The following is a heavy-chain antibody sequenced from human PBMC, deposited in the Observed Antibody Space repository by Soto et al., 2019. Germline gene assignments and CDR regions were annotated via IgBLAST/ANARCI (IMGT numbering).Heavy chain of an antibody. J-gene: IGHJ4*02. V-gene: IGHV3-9*01. Sequence: VQLVESGGGLVQPGRSLRLSCAASGFTFDDYAMHWVRQGPGKGLEWVSSISWNSGNLGYADSVKCRFTISRDNAKNSLYLQMNSLRGEDTALYYCAKGASTTVFAFNDYWGQGTLVTVSS. D-gene: IGHD4-17*01. CDR3: AKGASTTVFAFNDY. CDR1: GFTFDDYA. CDR2: ISWNSGNL.